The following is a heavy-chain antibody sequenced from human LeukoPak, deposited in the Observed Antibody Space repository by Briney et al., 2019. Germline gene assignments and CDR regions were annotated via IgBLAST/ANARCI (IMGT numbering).Heavy chain of an antibody. V-gene: IGHV1-2*02. D-gene: IGHD1-26*01. CDR2: INPNSGGT. CDR3: AAHHSGSLSFDY. J-gene: IGHJ4*02. CDR1: GYTFTGYY. Sequence: RASVKVSCKASGYTFTGYYMHWVRQAPGQGLEWMGWINPNSGGTNYAQKFQGRVTMTRDTSISTAYMELRSLRSDDTAVYYCAAHHSGSLSFDYWGQGTLVTVSS.